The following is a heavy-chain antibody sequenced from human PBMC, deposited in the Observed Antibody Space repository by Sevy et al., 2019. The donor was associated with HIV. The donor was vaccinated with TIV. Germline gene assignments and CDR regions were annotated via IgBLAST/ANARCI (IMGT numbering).Heavy chain of an antibody. CDR3: ARQGCTNPHDF. CDR2: FTFGCGYI. Sequence: GGSLRLSCAASGFTFSSYSMSWVRQPPGKGLEWVSTFTFGCGYIYYADSVKGRFTISGDNSKSSVYLQMNNLRPEDKDVYYCARQGCTNPHDFWGQGTMVTVSS. J-gene: IGHJ4*01. CDR1: GFTFSSYS. V-gene: IGHV3-23*01. D-gene: IGHD2-8*01.